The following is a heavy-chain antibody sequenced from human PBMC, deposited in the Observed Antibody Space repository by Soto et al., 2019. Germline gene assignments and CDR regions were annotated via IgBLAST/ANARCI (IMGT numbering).Heavy chain of an antibody. CDR2: INAGNGNT. J-gene: IGHJ6*03. V-gene: IGHV1-3*01. Sequence: ASVKVSCKASGYTFTSYAMHWVRQAPGQRLEWMGWINAGNGNTKYSQKFQGRVTITRDTSASTAYMELSSLRSEDTAVYYCARDAVGYCSGGSCLGYYYYYYMDVWGKGTTVTVSS. CDR1: GYTFTSYA. CDR3: ARDAVGYCSGGSCLGYYYYYYMDV. D-gene: IGHD2-15*01.